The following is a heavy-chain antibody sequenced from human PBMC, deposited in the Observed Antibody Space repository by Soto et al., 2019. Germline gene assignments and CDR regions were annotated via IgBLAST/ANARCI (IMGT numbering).Heavy chain of an antibody. V-gene: IGHV3-66*01. J-gene: IGHJ4*02. CDR2: IYTSGNT. CDR3: VRDDFGLGIDY. D-gene: IGHD1-26*01. CDR1: GFAVSSNY. Sequence: GGFLRLSCAASGFAVSSNYMTWVRQAPGKGLEWVSVIYTSGNTTYADSVKGRFTISRDNAKNTLYLQMNSLRAEDTAVYYCVRDDFGLGIDYWGRGPLVTVSS.